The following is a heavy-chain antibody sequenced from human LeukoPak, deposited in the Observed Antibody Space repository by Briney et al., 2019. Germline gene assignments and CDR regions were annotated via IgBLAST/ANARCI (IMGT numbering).Heavy chain of an antibody. CDR1: GYTFTGFY. CDR3: AKDSPYDSGDY. Sequence: ASVKVSCKSSGYTFTGFYVHWVRQAHGQGLEWMGWIDPNSGGTHYAQKFQGRVSMTRDTSITTTYMQFSSLTSDDTAVYYCAKDSPYDSGDYWGQGTLVTVSS. CDR2: IDPNSGGT. J-gene: IGHJ4*02. D-gene: IGHD3-3*01. V-gene: IGHV1-2*02.